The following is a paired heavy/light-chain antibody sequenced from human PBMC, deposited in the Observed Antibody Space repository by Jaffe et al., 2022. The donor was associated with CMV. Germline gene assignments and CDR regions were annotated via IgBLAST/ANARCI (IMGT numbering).Heavy chain of an antibody. D-gene: IGHD6-13*01. Sequence: EVQLVESGGGLVQPGRSLRLSCAASGFTFDDHAMYWVRQVPGKGLEWVSGITWNSGDIGYADSVKGRFTISRDNAKNSLYLQMNSLRTEDTALYYCAKDIAGPRGYFDYWGQGALVTVSS. CDR1: GFTFDDHA. V-gene: IGHV3-9*01. J-gene: IGHJ4*02. CDR2: ITWNSGDI. CDR3: AKDIAGPRGYFDY.
Light chain of an antibody. J-gene: IGLJ3*02. CDR3: CSYAGSYTWV. Sequence: QSALTQPRSVSGSPGQSVTISCTGTSSDVGAYNYVSWYRQHPGKAPKLMIYDVSERPSGVPDRFSGSKSGNTASLTISGLQAEDEADYYCCSYAGSYTWVFGGGTKLTVL. V-gene: IGLV2-11*01. CDR2: DVS. CDR1: SSDVGAYNY.